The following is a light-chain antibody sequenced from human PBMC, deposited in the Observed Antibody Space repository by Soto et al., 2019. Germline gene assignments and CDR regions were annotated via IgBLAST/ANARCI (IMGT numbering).Light chain of an antibody. CDR1: QSVSSSY. CDR2: GAS. CDR3: QQYGSSRLT. V-gene: IGKV3-20*01. J-gene: IGKJ3*01. Sequence: EMVLTQSPGTLSLSPGERATLSCRASQSVSSSYLAWYQQKPGQAPRLLIYGASSRATGIPDRFSGGGSGTDFTLTVSRLEPEDFAVYYCQQYGSSRLTFGPGTKVAIK.